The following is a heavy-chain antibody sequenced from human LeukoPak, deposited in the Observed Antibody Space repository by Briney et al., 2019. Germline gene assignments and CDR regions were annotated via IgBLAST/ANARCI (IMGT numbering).Heavy chain of an antibody. Sequence: GGSLRLSCAASGFTFSSYSMNWVRQAPGKGLEWVSYISSSSTIYYADSVKGRFTISRDNAKNSLSLQMNSLRAEDTAVYYCARDLPYYYYMDVWGKGATVTVSS. J-gene: IGHJ6*03. CDR2: ISSSSTI. CDR1: GFTFSSYS. CDR3: ARDLPYYYYMDV. V-gene: IGHV3-48*04.